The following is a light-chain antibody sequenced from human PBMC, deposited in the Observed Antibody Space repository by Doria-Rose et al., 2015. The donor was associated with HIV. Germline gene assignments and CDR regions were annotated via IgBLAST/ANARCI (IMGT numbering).Light chain of an antibody. J-gene: IGKJ5*01. V-gene: IGKV3-20*01. CDR2: DAS. CDR3: QQYDTSRGT. CDR1: QRVKSSY. Sequence: TQSPGTLSLSPGERATLSCRASQRVKSSYLAWYQQKPGQAPRLLIYDASTRATGIPDRFSGSGSGTDFTLTISRLEPGDVAVYYCQQYDTSRGTFGQGTRLEIK.